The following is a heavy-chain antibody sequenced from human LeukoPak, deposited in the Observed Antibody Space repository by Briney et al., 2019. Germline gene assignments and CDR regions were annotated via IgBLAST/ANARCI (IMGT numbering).Heavy chain of an antibody. CDR2: INPSDSIT. CDR3: ARGYPLDWNYFDY. CDR1: GCTFTSYY. J-gene: IGHJ4*02. D-gene: IGHD3/OR15-3a*01. Sequence: AASVKVSCKASGCTFTSYYMHWVRQAPGQGLEWVGIINPSDSITTYAQKFQGRVTMTRDTSTSTVYMELSSLRSEDSAVYYCARGYPLDWNYFDYWGQGTLVTVSS. V-gene: IGHV1-46*01.